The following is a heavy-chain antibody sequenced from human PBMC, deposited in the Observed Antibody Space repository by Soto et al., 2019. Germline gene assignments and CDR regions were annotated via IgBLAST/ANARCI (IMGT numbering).Heavy chain of an antibody. CDR1: GVTFSLYG. Sequence: WGSLKLSCASSGVTFSLYGMHGVRQAPGKGLEWVAVIWNDGSEKNYADSVKGRFTLSGDSSKNTLYLEMNSLRVEDTAVYYCARVGHNGYDLDFDFWGQGTLVTVSS. J-gene: IGHJ4*02. D-gene: IGHD5-12*01. V-gene: IGHV3-33*01. CDR3: ARVGHNGYDLDFDF. CDR2: IWNDGSEK.